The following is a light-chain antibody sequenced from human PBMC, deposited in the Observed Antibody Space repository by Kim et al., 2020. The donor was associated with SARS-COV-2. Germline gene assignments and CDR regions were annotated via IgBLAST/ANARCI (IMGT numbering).Light chain of an antibody. CDR3: QQYGSSPLT. Sequence: SPGERSTLACSASQSVSSTYVAWYQQRPGQAPRLLIYGASSRATGIPDRFSGSGSGTDFTLTISRLEPEDFAVYYCQQYGSSPLTFGQGTKVDIK. CDR1: QSVSSTY. V-gene: IGKV3-20*01. CDR2: GAS. J-gene: IGKJ1*01.